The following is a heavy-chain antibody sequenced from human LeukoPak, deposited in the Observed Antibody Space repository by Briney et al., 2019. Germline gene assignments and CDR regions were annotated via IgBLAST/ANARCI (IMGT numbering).Heavy chain of an antibody. CDR2: ISSSSSYI. CDR3: ARGRRDYVWGSYPFDY. Sequence: GGSLRLSCAASGSTFSSYSMNWVRQAPGKGLEWVSSISSSSSYIYYADSVKGRFTISRDNAKNSLYLQMNSLRAEDTAVYYCARGRRDYVWGSYPFDYWGQGTLVTVSS. CDR1: GSTFSSYS. D-gene: IGHD3-16*02. V-gene: IGHV3-21*01. J-gene: IGHJ4*02.